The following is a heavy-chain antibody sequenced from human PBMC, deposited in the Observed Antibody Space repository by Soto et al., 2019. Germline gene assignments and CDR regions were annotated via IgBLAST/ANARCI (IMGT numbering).Heavy chain of an antibody. Sequence: SETLSLTCAVYGGSFSGYYWSWIRQPPGKGLEWIGEINHSGSTNYNPSLKSRVTISVDTSKNQFSLKLSSVTAADTAVYYCARGEIKTTVINFDYWGQGTLVTAPQ. D-gene: IGHD4-17*01. CDR1: GGSFSGYY. CDR2: INHSGST. J-gene: IGHJ4*02. CDR3: ARGEIKTTVINFDY. V-gene: IGHV4-34*01.